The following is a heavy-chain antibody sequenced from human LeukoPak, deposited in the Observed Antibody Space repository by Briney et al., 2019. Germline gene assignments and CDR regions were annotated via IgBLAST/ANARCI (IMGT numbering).Heavy chain of an antibody. Sequence: GSSVKVSCKASGGTFSSYAISWVRQAPGQGLEWMGWISAYNGNTNYAQKLQGRVTMTTDTSTSTAYMELGSLISDDTAVYYCARDLRSGAAAGVPFDFWGQGTLVTVSS. CDR1: GGTFSSYA. V-gene: IGHV1-18*01. D-gene: IGHD6-13*01. CDR3: ARDLRSGAAAGVPFDF. CDR2: ISAYNGNT. J-gene: IGHJ4*02.